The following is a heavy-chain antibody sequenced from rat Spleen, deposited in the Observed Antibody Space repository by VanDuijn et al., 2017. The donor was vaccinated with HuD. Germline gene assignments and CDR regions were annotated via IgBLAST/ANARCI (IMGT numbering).Heavy chain of an antibody. CDR1: GFTFNNYW. CDR2: IFYDGNRA. D-gene: IGHD1-11*01. V-gene: IGHV5-29*01. J-gene: IGHJ2*01. CDR3: ATPPRSSDGY. Sequence: EVQLVESDGGLVQPGRSLKLSCVASGFTFNNYWMTWIRQAPKKGLEWVATIFYDGNRAYYRDSVKGRFTISRDNAKSTLYLQMNSLRSEDTATYYCATPPRSSDGYWGQGVMVTVSS.